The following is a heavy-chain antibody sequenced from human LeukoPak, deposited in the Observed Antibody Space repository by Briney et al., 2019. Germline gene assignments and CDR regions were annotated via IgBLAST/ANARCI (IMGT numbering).Heavy chain of an antibody. Sequence: ASVTVSFTASGYTFTVYYMHWVRQAPGQGLEWMGWINPNSGGTNYAQKFQGRVTMTRDTSISTAYMELSRLRSDDTAVYYCARGVTRLVTTPIGVWGQGTLVTVSS. CDR3: ARGVTRLVTTPIGV. CDR1: GYTFTVYY. CDR2: INPNSGGT. D-gene: IGHD4-17*01. J-gene: IGHJ4*02. V-gene: IGHV1-2*02.